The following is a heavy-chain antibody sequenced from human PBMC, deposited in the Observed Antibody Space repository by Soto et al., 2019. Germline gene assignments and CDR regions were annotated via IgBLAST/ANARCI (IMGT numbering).Heavy chain of an antibody. D-gene: IGHD4-17*01. CDR3: ARVDGDYDYSYGMDV. CDR2: IYSGGST. Sequence: EVQLVETGGGLIQPGGSLRLSCAASGFTVSSNYMSWVRQAPGKGLEWVSVIYSGGSTYYADSVKGRFTISRDNSKNTLYLQMNSPRAEDTAVYYCARVDGDYDYSYGMDVWGQGTTVTVSS. CDR1: GFTVSSNY. V-gene: IGHV3-53*02. J-gene: IGHJ6*02.